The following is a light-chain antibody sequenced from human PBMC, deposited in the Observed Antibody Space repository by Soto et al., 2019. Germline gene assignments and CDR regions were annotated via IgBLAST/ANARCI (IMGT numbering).Light chain of an antibody. CDR2: EVT. J-gene: IGLJ1*01. CDR1: SSDIGIYKY. CDR3: SSYAGSNKSV. V-gene: IGLV2-14*01. Sequence: QSVLTQPASVSGSPGQSIAISCTGSSSDIGIYKYVSWYQQHPGKVPKLIIYEVTNRPSGVSNRFSGSKSGNTASLTISGLQAEDEADYYCSSYAGSNKSVFGTGTKLTVL.